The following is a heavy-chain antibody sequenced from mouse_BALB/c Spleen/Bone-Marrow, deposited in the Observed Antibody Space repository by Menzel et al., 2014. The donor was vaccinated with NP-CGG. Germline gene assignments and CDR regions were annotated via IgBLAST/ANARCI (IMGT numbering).Heavy chain of an antibody. V-gene: IGHV4-1*02. D-gene: IGHD2-2*01. CDR2: INPDSSTI. CDR3: ARRGGYFAC. J-gene: IGHJ3*01. CDR1: GFDFSRYW. Sequence: EVKLMESGGGLVQPGGSLKLSCAASGFDFSRYWMSWVRQAPGKGLEWIGEINPDSSTINYTPSLKDKFIISRDNAKNTLYLQMSKVRSEDTALYYCARRGGYFACWGQGTLVTVSA.